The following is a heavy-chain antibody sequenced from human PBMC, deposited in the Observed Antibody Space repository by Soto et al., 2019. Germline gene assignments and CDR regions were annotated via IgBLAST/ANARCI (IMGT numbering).Heavy chain of an antibody. CDR1: GYTFTSYG. V-gene: IGHV1-18*01. CDR3: ARVQRDSAFGHFDY. J-gene: IGHJ4*02. CDR2: ISAYNGNT. Sequence: ASVKVSCKASGYTFTSYGISWVRQAPGQGLERMGWISAYNGNTNYAQKLQGRVTMTTDKSTSTAYMELSCVRSEDTAVYYCARVQRDSAFGHFDYWGPGTLVTVSS. D-gene: IGHD3-3*01.